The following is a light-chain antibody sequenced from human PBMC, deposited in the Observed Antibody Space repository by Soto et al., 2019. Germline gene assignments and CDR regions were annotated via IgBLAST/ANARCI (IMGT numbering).Light chain of an antibody. CDR3: QQYSSYPYT. CDR2: KAS. V-gene: IGKV1-5*03. Sequence: DIQMTQSPSTLSTSVGDRVTITCRASQSINSWLAWYQQKPGKAPKLLIYKASSLESGVPSRFSGSGSGTDFTLTISSLQPDDFAAYYCQQYSSYPYTFGQGTKLEIK. CDR1: QSINSW. J-gene: IGKJ2*01.